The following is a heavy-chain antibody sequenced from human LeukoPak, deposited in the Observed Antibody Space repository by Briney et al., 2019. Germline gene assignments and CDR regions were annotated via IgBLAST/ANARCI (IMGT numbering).Heavy chain of an antibody. CDR2: ISSSGTII. CDR3: ARHTSSWGTPFDY. V-gene: IGHV3-48*03. Sequence: GGSLRLSCAASGFIFSSYEMTWVRQAPGKGLEWVSYISSSGTIIYYADSLKGRFTISRDNAKNSLYLQLNSLRADDTAVYYCARHTSSWGTPFDYWGQGTLVTVSS. D-gene: IGHD6-13*01. J-gene: IGHJ4*02. CDR1: GFIFSSYE.